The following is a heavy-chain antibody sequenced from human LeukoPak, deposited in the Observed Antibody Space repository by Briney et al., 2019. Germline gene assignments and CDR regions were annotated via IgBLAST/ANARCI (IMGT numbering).Heavy chain of an antibody. CDR2: VNPNSGNT. CDR3: AREDGGYSYGYFYYYYAMDV. V-gene: IGHV1-8*01. Sequence: GASVKVSCKASGYTFTSYDINWVRQATGQGLEWMGWVNPNSGNTGYAQKFQGRVTMTRNTSISTAYMELSSLRSEDTAVYYCAREDGGYSYGYFYYYYAMDVWDQGTTVTVSS. D-gene: IGHD5-18*01. CDR1: GYTFTSYD. J-gene: IGHJ6*02.